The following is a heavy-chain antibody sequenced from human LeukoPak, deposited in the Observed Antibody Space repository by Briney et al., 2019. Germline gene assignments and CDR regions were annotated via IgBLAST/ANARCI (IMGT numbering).Heavy chain of an antibody. CDR2: IDTSGST. CDR3: ARVHYDSPYYYMDV. CDR1: GGSISSYY. D-gene: IGHD5-12*01. Sequence: SETLSLTCTVSGGSISSYYWSWIRQPAGKGLEWIGRIDTSGSTNYNPSLKSRVTMSVDTSKNQFSLKLSSVTAADTAVYYCARVHYDSPYYYMDVWGKGTTVTISS. V-gene: IGHV4-4*07. J-gene: IGHJ6*03.